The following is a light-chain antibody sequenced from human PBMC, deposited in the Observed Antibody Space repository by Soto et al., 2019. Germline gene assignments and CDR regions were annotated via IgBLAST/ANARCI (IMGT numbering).Light chain of an antibody. Sequence: IQMTQSPSTLSASVGDRVTITCRVSQSISSWWAWYQQKPGKAPKLLIYKASSLESGGTSGFSGSGAGTEFTLTISSLQPDDFATDYCQQCKSYSPLTFGGGTKVDIK. V-gene: IGKV1-5*03. CDR1: QSISSW. CDR3: QQCKSYSPLT. J-gene: IGKJ4*01. CDR2: KAS.